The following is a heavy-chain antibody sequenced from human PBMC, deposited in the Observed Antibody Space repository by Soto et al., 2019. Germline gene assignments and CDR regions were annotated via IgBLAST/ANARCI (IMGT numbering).Heavy chain of an antibody. J-gene: IGHJ4*02. Sequence: PGGSLRLSCAASGFTFSSYWMHWVRQAPGEGLVWVSRINTDGSSTSYADSVKGRFTIPRDNAKNTLYLQMNSLRTEDTAMYYCARQASFDYWGRGTLVTVSS. CDR3: ARQASFDY. CDR2: INTDGSST. V-gene: IGHV3-74*01. CDR1: GFTFSSYW.